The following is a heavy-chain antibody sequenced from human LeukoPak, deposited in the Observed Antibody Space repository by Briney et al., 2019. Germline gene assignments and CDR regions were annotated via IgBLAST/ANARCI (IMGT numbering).Heavy chain of an antibody. CDR2: ISYDGTSK. CDR1: GFTSNSYP. Sequence: GRSLSLSCAASGFTSNSYPMHWVRQAPGKGPEWVSLISYDGTSKYYADSVKGRFTISRDNSKNTLYLQMNSLRAEDTAVYYCAKDASGQYSGYDFWGQGTLVTVSS. V-gene: IGHV3-30-3*01. D-gene: IGHD5-12*01. CDR3: AKDASGQYSGYDF. J-gene: IGHJ4*02.